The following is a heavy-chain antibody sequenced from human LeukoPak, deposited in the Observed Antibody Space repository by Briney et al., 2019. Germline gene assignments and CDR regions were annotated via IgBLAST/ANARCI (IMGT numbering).Heavy chain of an antibody. Sequence: GASVKVSCKASGYTFTSYYMHWVRQAPGQGLEWMGIINPSGGSTSYAQKFQGRVTMTRDTSTSTVYMELSSLRSEDTAVYYSARDWGTYYYGSGSVGAFDIWGQGTMVAVSS. J-gene: IGHJ3*02. CDR3: ARDWGTYYYGSGSVGAFDI. CDR1: GYTFTSYY. CDR2: INPSGGST. D-gene: IGHD3-10*01. V-gene: IGHV1-46*01.